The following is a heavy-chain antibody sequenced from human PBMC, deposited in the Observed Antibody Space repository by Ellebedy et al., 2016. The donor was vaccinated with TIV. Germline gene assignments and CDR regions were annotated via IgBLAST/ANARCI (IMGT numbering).Heavy chain of an antibody. V-gene: IGHV4-34*09. D-gene: IGHD5-24*01. CDR1: GGSFSGYY. CDR3: ARVKDGYNSLITFDY. Sequence: SETLSLTXAVYGGSFSGYYWSWIRQPPGKGLEWIGEINHSGSTNYNPSLKSRVTISVDTSKNQFSLKLSSVTAADTAVYYCARVKDGYNSLITFDYWGQGTLVTVSS. CDR2: INHSGST. J-gene: IGHJ4*02.